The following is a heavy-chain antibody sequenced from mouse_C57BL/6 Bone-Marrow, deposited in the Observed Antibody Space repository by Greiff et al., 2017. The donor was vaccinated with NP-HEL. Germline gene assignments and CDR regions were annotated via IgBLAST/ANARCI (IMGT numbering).Heavy chain of an antibody. CDR2: INPSTGGT. Sequence: EVKLVESGPELVKPGASVKISCKASGYSFTGYYMNWVKQSPEKSLEWIGEINPSTGGTTYNQKFKAKATLTVDKSSSTAYMQLKSLTSEDSAVYYCARHYQDWFAYWGQGTLVTVSA. D-gene: IGHD1-1*02. J-gene: IGHJ3*01. CDR3: ARHYQDWFAY. V-gene: IGHV1-42*01. CDR1: GYSFTGYY.